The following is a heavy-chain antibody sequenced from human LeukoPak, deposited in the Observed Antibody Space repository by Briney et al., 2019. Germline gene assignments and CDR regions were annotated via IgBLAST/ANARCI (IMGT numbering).Heavy chain of an antibody. CDR1: GGTFSSYA. Sequence: SVKVSCKASGGTFSSYAISWVRQAPGQGLEWMGGIIPIFGTANYAQKFQGRVTITADESTSTAYMELSSLRSEDTAVYYCARDRSCYYDSSGYCNWFDPWGQGTLVTVSS. D-gene: IGHD3-22*01. CDR3: ARDRSCYYDSSGYCNWFDP. J-gene: IGHJ5*02. V-gene: IGHV1-69*13. CDR2: IIPIFGTA.